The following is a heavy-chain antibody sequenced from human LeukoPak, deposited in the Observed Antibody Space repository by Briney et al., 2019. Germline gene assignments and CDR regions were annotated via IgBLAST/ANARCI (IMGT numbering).Heavy chain of an antibody. V-gene: IGHV4-34*01. CDR1: GGSFSGYY. CDR3: ATIQRDHAFDI. D-gene: IGHD6-25*01. Sequence: SETLSLTCAVYGGSFSGYYWSSIRQPPGKGLEWIGENNQSGSTNYNPSLKSRATISVDTSKNQFSLKLNSMTAADTAVYYCATIQRDHAFDIWGQGTVVTVSS. J-gene: IGHJ3*02. CDR2: NNQSGST.